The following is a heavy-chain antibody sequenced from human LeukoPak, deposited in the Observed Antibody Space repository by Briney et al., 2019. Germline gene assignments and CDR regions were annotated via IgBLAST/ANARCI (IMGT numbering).Heavy chain of an antibody. CDR2: INHSGST. D-gene: IGHD3-9*01. CDR3: ARGRRWLLSFDY. CDR1: GGSFSGYY. J-gene: IGHJ4*02. Sequence: SETLSLTCAVYGGSFSGYYWSWIRQPPGKGLEWIGEINHSGSTNYNPSLKSRVTISVDTSKNQFSLKLSSVTAADTAVYYCARGRRWLLSFDYWGQGTLVTVFS. V-gene: IGHV4-34*01.